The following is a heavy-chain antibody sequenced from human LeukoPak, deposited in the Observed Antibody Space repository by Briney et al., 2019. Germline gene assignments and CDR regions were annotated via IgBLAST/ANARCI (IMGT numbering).Heavy chain of an antibody. CDR1: GYTFTSYG. D-gene: IGHD2-2*01. CDR2: ISAYNGNT. CDR3: ARAPGLGYCSSTSCQGHFDH. V-gene: IGHV1-18*01. J-gene: IGHJ4*02. Sequence: GASVKVSCTASGYTFTSYGISWVRQAPGQGLEGMGWISAYNGNTNYAQKLQGRVTMTTDTSTSTAYMELRSVRSDDTAVYYCARAPGLGYCSSTSCQGHFDHWGPGTLVTGSS.